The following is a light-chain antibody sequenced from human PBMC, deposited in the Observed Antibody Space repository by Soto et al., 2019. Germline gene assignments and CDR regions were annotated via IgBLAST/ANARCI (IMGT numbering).Light chain of an antibody. V-gene: IGKV3-20*01. CDR3: QQYGSSPPYP. J-gene: IGKJ5*01. CDR2: GAS. Sequence: EIVLTQSPGTLSLSPGERATLSCRASQSVTSNYLAWYQQKPGQAPRLLISGASNRATGIPDRFSGSGSGTDFTLTITRLEPEDFAVYYCQQYGSSPPYPFGRGTRLEIK. CDR1: QSVTSNY.